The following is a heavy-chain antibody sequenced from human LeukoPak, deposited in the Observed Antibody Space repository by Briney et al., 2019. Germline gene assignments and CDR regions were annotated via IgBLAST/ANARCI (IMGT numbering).Heavy chain of an antibody. V-gene: IGHV3-53*01. J-gene: IGHJ4*02. CDR3: ATVRRGGYNCVFDY. CDR1: GFTVSDSY. CDR2: FYSGGGT. Sequence: PGGSLRLSCAASGFTVSDSYMSWVRQAPGKGLEWVSVFYSGGGTYYADSVKGRFTISRDNSKNTLYLQMNSLRAEDTAVYYCATVRRGGYNCVFDYWGQGTLVTVSS. D-gene: IGHD5-24*01.